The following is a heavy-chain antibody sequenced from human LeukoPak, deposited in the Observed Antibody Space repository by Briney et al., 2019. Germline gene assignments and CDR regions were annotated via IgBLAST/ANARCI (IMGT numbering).Heavy chain of an antibody. J-gene: IGHJ4*02. V-gene: IGHV1-8*01. Sequence: GASVKVSCQASGYTFTSYDIHWVRQATGQGLAWMGWMNSNSGNTGYAQKFQGRVTMTRNTSISTAYMELSSLRSEDTAVYYCAAAIEEWDPFDYWGQGTLVTVSS. D-gene: IGHD1-26*01. CDR1: GYTFTSYD. CDR2: MNSNSGNT. CDR3: AAAIEEWDPFDY.